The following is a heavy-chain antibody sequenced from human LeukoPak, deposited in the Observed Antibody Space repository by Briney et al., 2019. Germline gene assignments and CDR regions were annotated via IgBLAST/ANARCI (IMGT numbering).Heavy chain of an antibody. V-gene: IGHV3-66*01. CDR1: GFTVSSNY. CDR3: ARGTVTMVDY. J-gene: IGHJ4*02. D-gene: IGHD3-10*01. CDR2: IYSGGST. Sequence: GGSLRLSCAASGFTVSSNYMSWVRLAPGRGLEWVSVIYSGGSTYYADSVKGRFTISRDNSKNTLFLQMNSLRAGDTAVYYCARGTVTMVDYWGQGTLVTVSS.